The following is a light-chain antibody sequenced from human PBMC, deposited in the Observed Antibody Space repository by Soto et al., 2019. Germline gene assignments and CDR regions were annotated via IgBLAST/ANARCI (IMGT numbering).Light chain of an antibody. Sequence: EIVMTQSPATLSVSPGARATLSCRASQSVSANLAWYQQKPGQAPRLLIYGASTRATGIPARFSGSGSGTGFTLTISSLQSEDFAVYYCQQYNNWPRTFGQAT. CDR1: QSVSAN. V-gene: IGKV3-15*01. CDR2: GAS. CDR3: QQYNNWPRT. J-gene: IGKJ1*01.